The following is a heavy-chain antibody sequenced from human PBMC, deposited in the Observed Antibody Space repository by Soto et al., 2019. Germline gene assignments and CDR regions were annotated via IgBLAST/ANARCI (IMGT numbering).Heavy chain of an antibody. V-gene: IGHV3-48*01. Sequence: GGSLRLSCAASGFTFSSYNMNWVRQAPGKGLEWVSYISSSSTTIYYAGSVKGRFTISRDNAKNSLYLQVNSLRAEDTAVYFCARAQTTDWYFERWGRGTLVTVSS. J-gene: IGHJ2*01. CDR1: GFTFSSYN. CDR3: ARAQTTDWYFER. CDR2: ISSSSTTI. D-gene: IGHD1-1*01.